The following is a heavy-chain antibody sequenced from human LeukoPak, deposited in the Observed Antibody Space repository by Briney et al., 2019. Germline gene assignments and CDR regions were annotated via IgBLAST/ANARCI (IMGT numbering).Heavy chain of an antibody. D-gene: IGHD2-15*01. CDR1: GYTFTGYY. CDR2: INPNSGGT. V-gene: IGHV1-2*06. CDR3: AREFSGGNFDY. J-gene: IGHJ4*02. Sequence: GASVKVSCKASGYTFTGYYMHWVRQAPGQGREWMGRINPNSGGTNYAQKFQGRVTMTRDTSISTAYMDLSRLRSDDTAVYYCAREFSGGNFDYWGQGTLVSVSS.